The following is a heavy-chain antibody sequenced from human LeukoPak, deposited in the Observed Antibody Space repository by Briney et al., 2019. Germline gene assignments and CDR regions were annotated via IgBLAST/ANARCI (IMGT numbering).Heavy chain of an antibody. Sequence: GRSLRLSCTVSGFRFGDYAMNWVRQAPGQGLEWVGFIRSKAYGGTTEYAASVRGRFNILRDDSKSIAYLQMNSLKTEDTAMYYCTREVSGWSLGDAFDIWGQGTMVTVSS. D-gene: IGHD6-19*01. CDR2: IRSKAYGGTT. J-gene: IGHJ3*02. CDR1: GFRFGDYA. V-gene: IGHV3-49*04. CDR3: TREVSGWSLGDAFDI.